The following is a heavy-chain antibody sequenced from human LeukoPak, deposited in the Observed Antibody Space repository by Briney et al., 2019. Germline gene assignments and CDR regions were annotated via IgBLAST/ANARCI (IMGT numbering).Heavy chain of an antibody. CDR3: ARGGSSTGYYYYYYGMDV. Sequence: ASVKVSCKASGYTFTSYDINWVRQATGQGLEWMGWMNPNSGSTGYAQKFQGRVTMTRNTSISTAYMELSSLRSEDTAVYYCARGGSSTGYYYYYYGMDVWGQGTTVTVSS. D-gene: IGHD2-2*01. J-gene: IGHJ6*02. CDR2: MNPNSGST. CDR1: GYTFTSYD. V-gene: IGHV1-8*01.